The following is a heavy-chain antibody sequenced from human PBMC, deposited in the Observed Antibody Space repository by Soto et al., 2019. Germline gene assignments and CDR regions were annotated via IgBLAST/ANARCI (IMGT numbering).Heavy chain of an antibody. V-gene: IGHV1-69*06. D-gene: IGHD3-22*01. J-gene: IGHJ4*02. CDR3: AAFATYYYDSSGYPFDY. CDR2: IIPIFGTA. Sequence: SVKVSCKASGGTFSSYAISWVRQAPGQGLEWMGGIIPIFGTANYAQKFQGRVTITADKSTSTAYMELSSLRSEDTAVYYCAAFATYYYDSSGYPFDYWGQGTLVTVSS. CDR1: GGTFSSYA.